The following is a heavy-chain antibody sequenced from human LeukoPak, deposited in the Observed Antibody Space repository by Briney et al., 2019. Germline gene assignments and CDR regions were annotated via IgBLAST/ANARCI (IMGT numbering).Heavy chain of an antibody. V-gene: IGHV4-4*07. CDR3: ARGGGYGDYGYVDY. J-gene: IGHJ4*02. D-gene: IGHD4-17*01. CDR2: IYTSGST. Sequence: SETLSLTCTVSGGSISTYYWTWIRQPAGKGLEWIGRIYTSGSTNYNPSLKSRVTMSVDTSKNQFSLKLSSVTAADTAVYFCARGGGYGDYGYVDYWGQGTLATVSS. CDR1: GGSISTYY.